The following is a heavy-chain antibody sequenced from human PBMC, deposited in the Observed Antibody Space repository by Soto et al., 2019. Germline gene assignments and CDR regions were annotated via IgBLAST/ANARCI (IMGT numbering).Heavy chain of an antibody. CDR1: AGYLDRSNYF. CDR3: ASSTFFPASRGYLYQNLGS. CDR2: ISYTRGS. Sequence: PETLSLTCNVSAGYLDRSNYFWNWIRQPPGKGLEWIVNISYTRGSNPNPALKSRVSLSLDTFNNQFSLTLTSVTTADAAKFYCASSTFFPASRGYLYQNLGSWGQGTLVTVSS. D-gene: IGHD5-12*01. V-gene: IGHV4-61*01. J-gene: IGHJ4*02.